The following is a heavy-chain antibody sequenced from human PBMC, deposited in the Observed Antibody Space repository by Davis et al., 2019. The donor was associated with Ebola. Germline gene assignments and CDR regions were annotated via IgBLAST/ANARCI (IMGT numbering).Heavy chain of an antibody. CDR2: IKQDGSEK. D-gene: IGHD6-13*01. J-gene: IGHJ4*02. CDR1: GFSFSNYW. CDR3: ARARVTRSAAAGTRIFDY. Sequence: GESLKISCAASGFSFSNYWMSWVRQAPGKGPEWVAKIKQDGSEKYYVDSVKGRFTISRDNAKNSLFLQINSLRAEDTAVYYCARARVTRSAAAGTRIFDYWGQGTLVTVSS. V-gene: IGHV3-7*01.